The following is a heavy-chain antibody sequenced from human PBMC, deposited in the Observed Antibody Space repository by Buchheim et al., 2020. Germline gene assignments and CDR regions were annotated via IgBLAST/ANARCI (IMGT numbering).Heavy chain of an antibody. D-gene: IGHD6-13*01. CDR2: ISSDGSNK. V-gene: IGHV3-30*03. CDR1: GFIFSTYG. J-gene: IGHJ4*02. CDR3: ATASSWFFFDY. Sequence: QVQLVESGGGVVQPGRSLRLSCAASGFIFSTYGMHWVRQAPGKGLEWVAVISSDGSNKYYADSVKGRFTISRDNSKDPLFLQMNSLRAEDTAVYYCATASSWFFFDYWGQGTL.